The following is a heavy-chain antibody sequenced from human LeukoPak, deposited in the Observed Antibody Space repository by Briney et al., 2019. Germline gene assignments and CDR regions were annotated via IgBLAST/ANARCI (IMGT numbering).Heavy chain of an antibody. Sequence: SETLSLACTVSGGSISSSSYYWGWIRQPPGKGLEWIGSIYYSGSTYYNPSLKSRVTISVDTSKNQFSLKLSSVTAADTAVYYCARAPGIAVAGWFDPWGQGTLVTVSS. CDR1: GGSISSSSYY. CDR2: IYYSGST. J-gene: IGHJ5*02. D-gene: IGHD6-19*01. V-gene: IGHV4-39*07. CDR3: ARAPGIAVAGWFDP.